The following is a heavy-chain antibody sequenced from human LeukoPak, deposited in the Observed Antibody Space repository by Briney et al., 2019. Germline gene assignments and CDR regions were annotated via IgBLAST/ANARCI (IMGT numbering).Heavy chain of an antibody. CDR2: VTGSGGSP. Sequence: GGSLRLSCAAPGFIFSSYVMSWVRQAPGRGLEWVSAVTGSGGSPYYAGSVQGRFTISRDNSKNTLYLQMNSLRAEDTAVYYCARSTMVRGVMRFFDYWGQGTLVTVSS. CDR1: GFIFSSYV. J-gene: IGHJ4*02. D-gene: IGHD3-10*01. CDR3: ARSTMVRGVMRFFDY. V-gene: IGHV3-23*01.